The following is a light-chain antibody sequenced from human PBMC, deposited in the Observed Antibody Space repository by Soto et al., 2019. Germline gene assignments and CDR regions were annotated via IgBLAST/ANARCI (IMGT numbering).Light chain of an antibody. CDR2: GAS. Sequence: ILITQPPATLSVSPGERPTLSCRASQSVSSNLAWYQQKPGQAPRLLIYGASTRATGIPARFSGSGSGTEFTLTISSLQSEDFAVYYCQQYNNWRRTFGQGTKVDIK. CDR3: QQYNNWRRT. J-gene: IGKJ1*01. V-gene: IGKV3-15*01. CDR1: QSVSSN.